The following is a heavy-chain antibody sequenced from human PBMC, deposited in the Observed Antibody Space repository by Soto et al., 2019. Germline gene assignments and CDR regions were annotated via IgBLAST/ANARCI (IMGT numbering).Heavy chain of an antibody. CDR1: GFTVSSYG. D-gene: IGHD7-27*01. Sequence: QVQLVESGGGVVQPGRSLRLSCAASGFTVSSYGMHWVRQAPGKGLEWVAVISRDGGTKYYADSVKGRFTISRDNPRKTLFLEMTSLRGDDMAVYYCTGEVASGYWGQGTLVTVSS. CDR3: TGEVASGY. V-gene: IGHV3-30*03. CDR2: ISRDGGTK. J-gene: IGHJ4*02.